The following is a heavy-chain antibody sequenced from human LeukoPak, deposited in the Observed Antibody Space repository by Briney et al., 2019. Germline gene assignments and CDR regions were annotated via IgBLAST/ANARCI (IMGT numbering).Heavy chain of an antibody. D-gene: IGHD4-11*01. V-gene: IGHV2-5*01. CDR2: IDVYDDK. CDR3: APTYSNFPFAY. J-gene: IGHJ4*02. CDR1: GVSLSTRGVG. Sequence: SGPTLMKPTQTLTLTCTISGVSLSTRGVGVGWMRQPPGKALEWLAVIDVYDDKRYSPSRKRRLTTTNATSKNQVGLTMTKLDPVKTASYYSAPTYSNFPFAYWGRGTLVTV.